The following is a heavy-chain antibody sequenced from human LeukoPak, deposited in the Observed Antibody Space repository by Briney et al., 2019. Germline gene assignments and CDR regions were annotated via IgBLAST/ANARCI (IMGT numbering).Heavy chain of an antibody. CDR2: INPNSGGT. J-gene: IGHJ6*02. Sequence: GASVKVSCKASGYTFTGYHMHWVRQAPGQGLEWMGWINPNSGGTNYAQKFQGRVTMTRDTSISTAYMELSRLRSDDTAVYYCARSIAVAVDYYYYGMDVWGQGTTVTVSS. CDR1: GYTFTGYH. D-gene: IGHD6-19*01. V-gene: IGHV1-2*02. CDR3: ARSIAVAVDYYYYGMDV.